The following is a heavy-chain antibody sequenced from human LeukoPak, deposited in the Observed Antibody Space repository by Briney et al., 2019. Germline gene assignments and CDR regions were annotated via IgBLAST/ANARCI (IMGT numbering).Heavy chain of an antibody. V-gene: IGHV3-30*18. CDR3: AKSLGAYSSGWYTPVDY. D-gene: IGHD6-19*01. J-gene: IGHJ4*02. CDR1: GFTFSSYG. CDR2: ISYDGSNK. Sequence: GGSLRLSCAASGFTFSSYGMHGVRQAPGKGLEWVAVISYDGSNKYYADSVKGRFTISRDNSKNTLYLQMNSLRAEDTAVYYCAKSLGAYSSGWYTPVDYWGQGTLVTVSS.